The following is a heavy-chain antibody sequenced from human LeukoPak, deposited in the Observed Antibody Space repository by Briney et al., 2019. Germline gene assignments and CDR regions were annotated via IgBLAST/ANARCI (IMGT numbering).Heavy chain of an antibody. J-gene: IGHJ6*02. Sequence: SETLSLTCAVYGGSFSGYYWSWIRQPPGKGLEWIGEINHSGSTNYNPSLKSRVTISVDTSKNQFSLNLSSVTAADTAVYYCARSVNWKDFYYYYGMDVWGQGTTVTVSS. V-gene: IGHV4-34*01. CDR1: GGSFSGYY. CDR2: INHSGST. D-gene: IGHD1-1*01. CDR3: ARSVNWKDFYYYYGMDV.